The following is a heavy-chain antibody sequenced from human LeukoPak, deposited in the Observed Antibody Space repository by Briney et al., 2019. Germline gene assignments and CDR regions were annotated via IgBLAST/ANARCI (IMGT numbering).Heavy chain of an antibody. D-gene: IGHD3-9*01. J-gene: IGHJ4*02. V-gene: IGHV1-2*02. CDR2: INPNSGGT. CDR1: GYTFIGYY. Sequence: ASVKVSCKASGYTFIGYYMHWVRQAPGQELEWMGWINPNSGGTNYAQKFQGRVTMTRDTSISTAYMELSRLRSDDTAVYYCAYTRDDILTGYPIDYWGQGTLVTVSS. CDR3: AYTRDDILTGYPIDY.